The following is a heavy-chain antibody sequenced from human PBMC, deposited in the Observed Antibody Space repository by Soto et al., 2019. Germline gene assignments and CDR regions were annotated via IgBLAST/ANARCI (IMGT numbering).Heavy chain of an antibody. J-gene: IGHJ4*02. D-gene: IGHD3-10*01. CDR3: AKLTYGVISGPSDFDY. V-gene: IGHV4-39*01. CDR2: IYYSGST. CDR1: GGSISSSSYY. Sequence: SETLSLTCTVSGGSISSSSYYWGWIRQPPGKGLEWIGSIYYSGSTYYNPSLKSRVTISVDTSKNQFSLKLSSVTAADTAVYYCAKLTYGVISGPSDFDYWGQGTLVTVSS.